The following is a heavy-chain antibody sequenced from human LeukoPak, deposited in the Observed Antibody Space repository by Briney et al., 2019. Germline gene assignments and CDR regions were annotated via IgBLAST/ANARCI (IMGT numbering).Heavy chain of an antibody. J-gene: IGHJ4*02. CDR3: ARHNYDFDFDS. CDR1: GYTFSDYY. Sequence: ASVKVSCKASGYTFSDYYIHWVRQAPGLGLVWMGWISPKSGGTNYAQNFQGRVTMTRDTSINTAYMELGRLRPDDTAVYYCARHNYDFDFDSWGQGALVTVSS. V-gene: IGHV1-2*02. CDR2: ISPKSGGT. D-gene: IGHD3-3*01.